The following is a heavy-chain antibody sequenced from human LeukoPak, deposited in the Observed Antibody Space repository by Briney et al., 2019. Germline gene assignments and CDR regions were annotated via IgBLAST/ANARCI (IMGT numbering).Heavy chain of an antibody. V-gene: IGHV3-74*01. Sequence: GGSLRLSCAVSGFTFSSYWIHWVRQAPGMGLVWVSRINPDGSRTDYADSVEGRFTISRDNAKNTLYLQMSSLRAEDTAVYFCSRAGSYRFDFWGQGTLVTVSS. CDR3: SRAGSYRFDF. CDR1: GFTFSSYW. J-gene: IGHJ4*02. CDR2: INPDGSRT. D-gene: IGHD2-15*01.